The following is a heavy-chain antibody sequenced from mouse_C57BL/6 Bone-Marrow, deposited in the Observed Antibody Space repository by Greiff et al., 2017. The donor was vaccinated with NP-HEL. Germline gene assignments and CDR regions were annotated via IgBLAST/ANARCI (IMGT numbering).Heavy chain of an antibody. CDR2: IDPENGDT. D-gene: IGHD1-1*01. CDR3: TTMGIKVLRSHWYFDV. CDR1: GFNIKDDY. Sequence: VQLKESGAELVRPGASVKLSCTASGFNIKDDYMHWVKQRPEQGLEWIGWIDPENGDTEYASKFQGKATITADTSSNTAYLQLSSLTSEDTAVYYCTTMGIKVLRSHWYFDVWGTGTTVTVSS. V-gene: IGHV14-4*01. J-gene: IGHJ1*03.